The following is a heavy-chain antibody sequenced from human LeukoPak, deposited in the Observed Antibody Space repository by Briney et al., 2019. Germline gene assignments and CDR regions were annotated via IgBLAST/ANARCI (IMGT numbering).Heavy chain of an antibody. CDR2: INPNSGGT. Sequence: ASVKVSCKASGYTFTGYYMHWVRQAPGQGREWMGWINPNSGGTNYAQKFQGRVTMTRDTSISTAYMELSRLRSDDTAVYYCASNQYSSGWYDWYYYYYYMDVWGKGTTVTVSS. D-gene: IGHD6-19*01. CDR3: ASNQYSSGWYDWYYYYYYMDV. J-gene: IGHJ6*03. V-gene: IGHV1-2*02. CDR1: GYTFTGYY.